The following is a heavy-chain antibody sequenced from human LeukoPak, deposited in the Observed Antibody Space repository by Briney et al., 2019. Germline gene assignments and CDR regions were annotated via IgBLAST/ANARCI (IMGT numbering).Heavy chain of an antibody. D-gene: IGHD6-13*01. CDR2: IHHTGEI. J-gene: IGHJ4*02. CDR1: GGSISSSNW. V-gene: IGHV4-4*02. CDR3: ARGKQQLVPPFDY. Sequence: SETLSLTCGVSGGSISSSNWWSWVRQPPGKGLEWIGEIHHTGEINYHPSLKSRVTIPLDKSKNHFSLKLTSVTAADTAIYYCARGKQQLVPPFDYWGQGALVTVSS.